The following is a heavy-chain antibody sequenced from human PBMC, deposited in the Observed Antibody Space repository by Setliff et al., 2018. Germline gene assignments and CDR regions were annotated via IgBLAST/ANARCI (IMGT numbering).Heavy chain of an antibody. J-gene: IGHJ6*03. CDR1: GFTFNTYW. D-gene: IGHD6-6*01. CDR2: IKQDGSEK. Sequence: GGSLRLSCAASGFTFNTYWMTWVRQAPGKGLEWVANIKQDGSEKYYVDSVKGRFTISRDNVKNSLYLQMSSLRAEDTAVYYCARVFGSSSSPYNYYYYMDVWGKGTTVTVSS. CDR3: ARVFGSSSSPYNYYYYMDV. V-gene: IGHV3-7*03.